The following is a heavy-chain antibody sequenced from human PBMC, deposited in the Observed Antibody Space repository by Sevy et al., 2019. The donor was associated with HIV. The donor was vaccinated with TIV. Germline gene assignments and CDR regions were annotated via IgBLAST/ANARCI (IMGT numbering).Heavy chain of an antibody. D-gene: IGHD3-3*01. V-gene: IGHV1-18*01. CDR2: ISAYNGNT. J-gene: IGHJ6*02. CDR1: GYTFTSYG. Sequence: ASVKVSCKASGYTFTSYGISWVRQAPGQGLEWMGWISAYNGNTNYAQKLQGRVTMTTDTSTSTAYMELRSLRSDDTAVYYCARESDPQDDFWGGNHVSYYYYGMDVWGQGTTVTVSS. CDR3: ARESDPQDDFWGGNHVSYYYYGMDV.